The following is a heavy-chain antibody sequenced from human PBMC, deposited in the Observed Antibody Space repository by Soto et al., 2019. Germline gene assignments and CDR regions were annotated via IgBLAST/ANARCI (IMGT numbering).Heavy chain of an antibody. V-gene: IGHV3-21*01. CDR2: ISSSSSYI. Sequence: EVQLVESGGGLVKPGGSLRLSCAASGFTFSSYSMNWVRQAPGKGLEWVSSISSSSSYIYYADSVKGRFTVARDNAKNSLYLQMSRLSAEDAAVYYCARVRRYDIVTGPIDYWGQGTLVTVSS. CDR3: ARVRRYDIVTGPIDY. CDR1: GFTFSSYS. D-gene: IGHD3-9*01. J-gene: IGHJ4*02.